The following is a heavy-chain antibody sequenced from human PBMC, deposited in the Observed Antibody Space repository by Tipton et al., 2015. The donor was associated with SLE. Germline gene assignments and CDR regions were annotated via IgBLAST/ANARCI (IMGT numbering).Heavy chain of an antibody. CDR2: IRFDGNIK. V-gene: IGHV3-30*02. CDR1: GFTFSTYG. Sequence: SGFTFSTYGMHWVRQAPGKGLEWVSFIRFDGNIKQYADSVKGRFTISRDNSKNTLYMQMNSLRAEDTAVYYCARRINLDYWGQGTLVTVSS. CDR3: ARRINLDY. D-gene: IGHD3-16*01. J-gene: IGHJ4*02.